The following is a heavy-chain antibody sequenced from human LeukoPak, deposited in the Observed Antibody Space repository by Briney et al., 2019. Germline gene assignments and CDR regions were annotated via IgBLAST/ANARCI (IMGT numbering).Heavy chain of an antibody. Sequence: GGSLRLSCAASGFTVSSNYMSWVRQAPGKGLEWVSVIYSGGSTYYADSVKGRFTISRDNSKNTLYLQMNSLRAEDTAVYYCASILGGGYFQHWGQGTLGTVSS. V-gene: IGHV3-53*01. CDR2: IYSGGST. D-gene: IGHD3-16*01. J-gene: IGHJ1*01. CDR1: GFTVSSNY. CDR3: ASILGGGYFQH.